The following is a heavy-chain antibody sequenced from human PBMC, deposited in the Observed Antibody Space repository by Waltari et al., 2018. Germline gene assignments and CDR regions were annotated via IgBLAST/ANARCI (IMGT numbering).Heavy chain of an antibody. CDR3: AKEDYGDYGPYDY. Sequence: EVQLVESGGVVVQPGGSLRLSCAASGFTFDDYTMHWVRQAPGKGLGWVSLISWDGGSTYYADSVKGRFTISRDNSKNSLYLQMNSLRTEDTALYYCAKEDYGDYGPYDYWGQGTLVTVSS. D-gene: IGHD4-17*01. CDR2: ISWDGGST. CDR1: GFTFDDYT. V-gene: IGHV3-43*01. J-gene: IGHJ4*02.